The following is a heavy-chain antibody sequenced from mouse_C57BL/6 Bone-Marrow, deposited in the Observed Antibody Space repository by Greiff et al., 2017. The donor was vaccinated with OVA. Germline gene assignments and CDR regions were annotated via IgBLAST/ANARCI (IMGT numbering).Heavy chain of an antibody. CDR3: AREGDGFAY. V-gene: IGHV1-59*01. Sequence: VKLQQPGAELVRPGTSVKLSCKASGYTFTSYWMHWVKQRPGQGLEWIGVIDPSDSYTNYNQKFKGKATLTVDTSSSTAYMQLSSLTSEDSAVYYCAREGDGFAYWGQGTLVTVSA. D-gene: IGHD3-3*01. CDR1: GYTFTSYW. CDR2: IDPSDSYT. J-gene: IGHJ3*01.